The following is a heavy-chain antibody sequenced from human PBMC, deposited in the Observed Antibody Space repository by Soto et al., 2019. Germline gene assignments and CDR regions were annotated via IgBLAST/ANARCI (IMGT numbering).Heavy chain of an antibody. CDR2: INHSGST. CDR3: ARGLYCSSTSCSYYFDY. V-gene: IGHV4-34*01. J-gene: IGHJ4*02. Sequence: QVQLQQWGAGLLKPSETLSLTCAVYGGSFSGYYWSWIRQPPGKGLEWIGEINHSGSTNYNPSLTSRGTIAVDTSKNQFSLKLSSVTAADTAVYYCARGLYCSSTSCSYYFDYWGQGTLVTVSS. CDR1: GGSFSGYY. D-gene: IGHD2-2*01.